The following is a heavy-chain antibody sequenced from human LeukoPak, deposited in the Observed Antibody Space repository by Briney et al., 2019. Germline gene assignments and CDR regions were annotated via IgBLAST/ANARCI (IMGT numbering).Heavy chain of an antibody. J-gene: IGHJ3*02. CDR1: GFTFSSYG. V-gene: IGHV3-30*02. CDR2: IRYDGSNK. Sequence: VGSLRLSCAASGFTFSSYGMHWVRQAPGKGLEWVAFIRYDGSNKYYADSVKGRFTISRDNSKNTLYLQMNSLRAEDTAVYYCAKDLGDIVVVPAAIPYGAFDIWGQGTMVTVSS. CDR3: AKDLGDIVVVPAAIPYGAFDI. D-gene: IGHD2-2*01.